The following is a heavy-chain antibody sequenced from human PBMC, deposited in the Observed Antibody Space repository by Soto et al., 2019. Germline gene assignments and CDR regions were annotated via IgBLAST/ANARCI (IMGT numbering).Heavy chain of an antibody. V-gene: IGHV1-2*04. CDR3: ARGRYCSGGSCYGKNWFDP. CDR1: GYTFTGYY. J-gene: IGHJ5*02. CDR2: INPNSGGT. D-gene: IGHD2-15*01. Sequence: ASVKVPCKASGYTFTGYYMHWVRQAPGQGLEWMGWINPNSGGTNYAQKFQGWVTMTRDTSISTAYMELSRLRSDDTAVFYCARGRYCSGGSCYGKNWFDPWGQGTLVTVSS.